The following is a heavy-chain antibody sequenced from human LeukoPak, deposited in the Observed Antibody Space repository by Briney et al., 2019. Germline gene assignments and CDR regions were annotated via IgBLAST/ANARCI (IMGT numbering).Heavy chain of an antibody. Sequence: GGSLRLSCAASGFTFSSYAMHWVRQAPGKGLEWVAVISYDGSNKYYADSVKGRFTIYRDNSKNTLYLQMNSLRAEDTAVYYCARERVGAGAFDIWGQGTMVTVSS. D-gene: IGHD1-26*01. CDR3: ARERVGAGAFDI. J-gene: IGHJ3*02. CDR2: ISYDGSNK. V-gene: IGHV3-30-3*01. CDR1: GFTFSSYA.